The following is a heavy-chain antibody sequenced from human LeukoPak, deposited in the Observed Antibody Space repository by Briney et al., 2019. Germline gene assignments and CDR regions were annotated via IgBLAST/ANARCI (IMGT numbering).Heavy chain of an antibody. Sequence: PGGSLRLSCAASGFTFSNSWMSWVRQAPGKGLEWLAFIKLDGSEKYYVDSVKGRFTISRDNAKNSLYLQMNSLRAEDTAVYYCARVGGAVAGTGMGYWGQGTLVTVSS. D-gene: IGHD6-19*01. CDR3: ARVGGAVAGTGMGY. J-gene: IGHJ4*02. CDR2: IKLDGSEK. V-gene: IGHV3-7*01. CDR1: GFTFSNSW.